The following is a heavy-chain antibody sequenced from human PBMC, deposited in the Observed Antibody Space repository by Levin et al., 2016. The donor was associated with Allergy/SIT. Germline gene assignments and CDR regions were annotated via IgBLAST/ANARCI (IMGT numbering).Heavy chain of an antibody. J-gene: IGHJ4*02. D-gene: IGHD3-10*01. CDR2: INAGNGNT. V-gene: IGHV1-3*01. Sequence: ASVKVSCKASGYTFTSYAMHWVRQAPGQRLEWMGWINAGNGNTKYSQKFQGRVTITRDTSASTAYMELSSLRSEDTAVYYCARGPITMVRGVIGDYWGQGTLVTVSS. CDR3: ARGPITMVRGVIGDY. CDR1: GYTFTSYA.